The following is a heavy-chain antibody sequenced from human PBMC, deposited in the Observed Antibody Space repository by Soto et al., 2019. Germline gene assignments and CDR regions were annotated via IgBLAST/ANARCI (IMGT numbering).Heavy chain of an antibody. CDR3: ARASTISSSLAK. CDR2: VYYTTRT. J-gene: IGHJ4*02. D-gene: IGHD6-13*01. CDR1: GGSVSSGSYY. V-gene: IGHV4-61*01. Sequence: PSDTLSLTCTVSGGSVSSGSYYWSWIRQPPGKGLEWIGYVYYTTRTNYNPSLKSRVTISVDRSKNQFSLMLSSVTPADTAVYYCARASTISSSLAKWGQGTLVTVSS.